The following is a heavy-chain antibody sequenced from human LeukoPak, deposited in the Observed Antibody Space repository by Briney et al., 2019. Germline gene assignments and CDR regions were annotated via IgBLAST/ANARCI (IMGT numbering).Heavy chain of an antibody. CDR3: VRDSGLGLDAFAI. CDR1: GDSVSSNSAA. V-gene: IGHV6-1*01. CDR2: TYYRSQWYY. D-gene: IGHD3-10*01. Sequence: SQTLSLTCAISGDSVSSNSAAWDWIMQSPSRGVEWLGRTYYRSQWYYDYAASVKSRIIINPDTSKNQLSLHLNSVTPEDTAVYYCVRDSGLGLDAFAIWGQGTMVIVSS. J-gene: IGHJ3*02.